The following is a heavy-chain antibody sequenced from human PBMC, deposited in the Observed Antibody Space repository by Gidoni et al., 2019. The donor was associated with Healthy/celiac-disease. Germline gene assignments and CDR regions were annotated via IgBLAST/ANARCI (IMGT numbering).Heavy chain of an antibody. Sequence: QVQLQQWGAGLLKPSETLSLPCAVSGGSFSGYSWSWIRQPPGKGLDWSGEINHSGSTNYNPSLKSRVTISGYTSKNQFSLKLSSVTAADTAVYYCARTYPLTVTTLWWFDPWGQGTLVTVSS. J-gene: IGHJ5*02. CDR2: INHSGST. D-gene: IGHD4-17*01. CDR3: ARTYPLTVTTLWWFDP. V-gene: IGHV4-34*01. CDR1: GGSFSGYS.